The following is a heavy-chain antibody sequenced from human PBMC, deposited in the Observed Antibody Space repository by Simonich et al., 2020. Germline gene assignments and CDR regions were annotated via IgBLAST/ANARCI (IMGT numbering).Heavy chain of an antibody. CDR3: ARASRGTWWYYYFDY. Sequence: QVQLVQSGAEVKKPGASVKVSCKASGYTFTSYGISWVRQAPGQGLEWMGWISAYNDNTNDAQKLQGRVTMTTDTSTSTAYMELRSLRSDDTAVYYCARASRGTWWYYYFDYWGQGTLVTVSS. J-gene: IGHJ4*02. V-gene: IGHV1-18*01. CDR1: GYTFTSYG. D-gene: IGHD2-15*01. CDR2: ISAYNDNT.